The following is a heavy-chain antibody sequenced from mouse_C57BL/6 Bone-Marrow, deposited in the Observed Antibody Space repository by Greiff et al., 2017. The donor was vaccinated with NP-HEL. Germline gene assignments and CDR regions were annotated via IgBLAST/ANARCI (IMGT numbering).Heavy chain of an antibody. D-gene: IGHD2-4*01. CDR2: IHPSDSDT. CDR3: AIYYDYDRYFDV. J-gene: IGHJ1*03. CDR1: GYTFTSYW. Sequence: QVQLKQPGAELVKPGASVKVSCKASGYTFTSYWMHWVKQRPGQGLEWIGRIHPSDSDTNYNQKFKGKATLTVDKASRTAYMQLSSLTSEDSAVYYCAIYYDYDRYFDVWGTGTTVTVSS. V-gene: IGHV1-74*01.